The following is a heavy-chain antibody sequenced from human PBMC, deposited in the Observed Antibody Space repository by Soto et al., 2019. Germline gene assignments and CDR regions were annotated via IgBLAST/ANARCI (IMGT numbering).Heavy chain of an antibody. J-gene: IGHJ4*02. Sequence: GGSLRVSCVASGFTFGSYAMRWVRQAPGEGLEWVAVISYDGKNKYYADSVKGRFTISRDNSKNTLFLQMNSLRAEDTAVFYCARVWHVLVPAAYGPYDYWGQGTLVTVSS. D-gene: IGHD2-2*01. V-gene: IGHV3-30*04. CDR3: ARVWHVLVPAAYGPYDY. CDR1: GFTFGSYA. CDR2: ISYDGKNK.